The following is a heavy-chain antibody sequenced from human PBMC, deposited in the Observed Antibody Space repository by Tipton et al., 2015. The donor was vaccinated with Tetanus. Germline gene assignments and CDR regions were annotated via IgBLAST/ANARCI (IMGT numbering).Heavy chain of an antibody. J-gene: IGHJ5*02. D-gene: IGHD6-6*01. CDR2: IYYSGGT. CDR3: ARDQGGGRVVRLNWFDP. Sequence: TLSLTCTVSGGSISSSPYFWNWIRQQPGKGPEWIGYIYYSGGTFYNPSLSGRVTISVDTSKNQFSLKMNSVTAADTAVYYCARDQGGGRVVRLNWFDPWGPGTLVTVSS. V-gene: IGHV4-31*03. CDR1: GGSISSSPYF.